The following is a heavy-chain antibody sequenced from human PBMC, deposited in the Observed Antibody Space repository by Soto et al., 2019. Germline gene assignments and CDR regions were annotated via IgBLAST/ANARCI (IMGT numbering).Heavy chain of an antibody. D-gene: IGHD3-16*02. V-gene: IGHV3-74*01. CDR2: VNADGSST. J-gene: IGHJ5*02. Sequence: GGSLRLSCAASGFTVSSHWMHWVRQDPGKGLVWVSGVNADGSSTTYVDSVKGRFTISRDNAKNTLFLQMNGLRAEDTAVYYCARGLVRIDPWGQGTLVTVSS. CDR3: ARGLVRIDP. CDR1: GFTVSSHW.